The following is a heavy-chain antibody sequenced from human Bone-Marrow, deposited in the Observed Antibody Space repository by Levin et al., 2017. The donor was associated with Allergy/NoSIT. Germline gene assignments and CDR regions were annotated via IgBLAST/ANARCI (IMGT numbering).Heavy chain of an antibody. CDR3: ARGQGADYVDAFDV. CDR1: GFIFSRYS. CDR2: MSSDGTHK. V-gene: IGHV3-30-3*01. J-gene: IGHJ3*01. D-gene: IGHD4/OR15-4a*01. Sequence: LSLTCAASGFIFSRYSMHWVRQAPAKGLEWVATMSSDGTHKYYTDSAMGRFTISRDNSQKTLSLQMNSLRPDDTAVYFCARGQGADYVDAFDVWGQGTMVTVSS.